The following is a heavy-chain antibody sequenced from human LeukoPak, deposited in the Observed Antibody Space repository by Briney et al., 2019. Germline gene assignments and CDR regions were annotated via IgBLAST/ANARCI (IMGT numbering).Heavy chain of an antibody. D-gene: IGHD3-10*01. V-gene: IGHV4-34*01. CDR1: GVSFSGYY. CDR3: ARDLYYGSGTYDY. J-gene: IGHJ4*02. Sequence: SETLSLTCAGYGVSFSGYYWSWIRQPPGKGLEWIGEVNHSGGTNYNPSLKSRVTISVDTSKNQFSLKLSSVTAADTAVYYCARDLYYGSGTYDYWGQGTLVTVSS. CDR2: VNHSGGT.